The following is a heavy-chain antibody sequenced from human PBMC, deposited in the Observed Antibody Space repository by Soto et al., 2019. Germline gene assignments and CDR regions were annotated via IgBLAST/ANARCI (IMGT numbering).Heavy chain of an antibody. V-gene: IGHV1-69*01. CDR3: ARVGWESSGWSPSGLDV. CDR1: GGTFSSYA. J-gene: IGHJ6*02. CDR2: IIPIFGTL. Sequence: QVQVVQFGAEVTRPGSSVKVSCKASGGTFSSYAINWVRQATGQGPEWMGGIIPIFGTLNYAQKFQGRGTITAYESTRTAYMELSILRSDDTAVYYCARVGWESSGWSPSGLDVWGQGTTVTVSS. D-gene: IGHD6-19*01.